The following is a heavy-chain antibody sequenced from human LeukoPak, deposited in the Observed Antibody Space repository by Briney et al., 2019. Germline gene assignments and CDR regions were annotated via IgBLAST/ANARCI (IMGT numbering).Heavy chain of an antibody. CDR3: AKRCSSTSRPFDY. D-gene: IGHD2-2*01. J-gene: IGHJ4*02. CDR1: GFTFSSYA. CDR2: ISSSGGST. V-gene: IGHV3-23*01. Sequence: GGSLRLSCAASGFTFSSYAMSWVRQAPGKGLEWVSSISSSGGSTYYVDSVKGRFTISRDNSKNTLYLQMNSLKDEDTAIYYCAKRCSSTSRPFDYWGQGTPVTVSS.